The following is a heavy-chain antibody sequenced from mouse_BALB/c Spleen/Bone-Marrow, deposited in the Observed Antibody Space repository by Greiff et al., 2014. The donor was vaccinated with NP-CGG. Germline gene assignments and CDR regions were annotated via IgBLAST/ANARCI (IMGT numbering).Heavy chain of an antibody. CDR2: IFPGTGTT. CDR3: AREGSRLRGYFDV. CDR1: GYTFTSYW. V-gene: IGHV1S132*01. D-gene: IGHD1-1*01. Sequence: QVQLQQSGAELVKPGASVKLSCKTSGYTFTSYWIQWVKQRPGQGLGWIGEIFPGTGTTYYNEKFKGKATLTIDTSSSTAYMQXXXXXXXDSAVYFCAREGSRLRGYFDVWGAGTTVTVSS. J-gene: IGHJ1*01.